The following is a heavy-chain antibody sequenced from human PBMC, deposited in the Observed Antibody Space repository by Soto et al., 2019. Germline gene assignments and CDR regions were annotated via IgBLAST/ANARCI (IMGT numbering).Heavy chain of an antibody. CDR2: ILYDGTNK. D-gene: IGHD2-15*01. CDR3: ARAPQYCSDGTCYSANWLDP. Sequence: GGSLRLSCAASGFILSSYAMHWVRQAPGKGLEWVALILYDGTNKYYADSVKGRFTISRDNSKNTLFLHMNGLRPEDTAVYYCARAPQYCSDGTCYSANWLDPWGQGTLVTVSS. J-gene: IGHJ5*02. V-gene: IGHV3-30-3*01. CDR1: GFILSSYA.